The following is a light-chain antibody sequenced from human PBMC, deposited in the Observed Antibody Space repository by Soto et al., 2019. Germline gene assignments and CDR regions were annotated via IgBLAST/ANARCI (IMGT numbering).Light chain of an antibody. Sequence: EIVLTQSPGTLSLSPGERATLSCRASQSVSSSYLAWYQQKPGQAPRLLIYGASSRATGTPDRFSGSGSGTDFTLTISSVEPEDFAVYYCQQYGSSPVTFGHGTKVEIK. CDR2: GAS. J-gene: IGKJ1*01. CDR3: QQYGSSPVT. V-gene: IGKV3-20*01. CDR1: QSVSSSY.